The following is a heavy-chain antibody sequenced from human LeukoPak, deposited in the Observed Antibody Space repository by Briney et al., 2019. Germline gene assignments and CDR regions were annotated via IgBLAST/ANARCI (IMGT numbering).Heavy chain of an antibody. CDR3: ARRYCSGGSCYRRGNYFDY. D-gene: IGHD2-15*01. V-gene: IGHV4-39*07. Sequence: SETLSLTCTVSGGSISSSSYYWGWLRQPPGKGLEWIGSIYYSGSTYYNPSLKSRVTISVDTSKNQFSLKLSSVTAADTAVYYCARRYCSGGSCYRRGNYFDYWGQGTLVTVSS. CDR2: IYYSGST. CDR1: GGSISSSSYY. J-gene: IGHJ4*02.